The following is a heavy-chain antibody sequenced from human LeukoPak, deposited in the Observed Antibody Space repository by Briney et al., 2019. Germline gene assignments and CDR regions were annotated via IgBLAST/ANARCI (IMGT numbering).Heavy chain of an antibody. V-gene: IGHV3-30*14. CDR1: GFTFSSYA. CDR3: ARVFQRDYYFDY. D-gene: IGHD6-25*01. CDR2: ISYDGSNK. J-gene: IGHJ4*02. Sequence: QPGGSLRLSCAASGFTFSSYAMHWVRQAPGKGLEWVAVISYDGSNKYYADSVKGRFTISRDNSKNTLYLQMNSLRAEDTAVYYCARVFQRDYYFDYWGQGTLVTVSS.